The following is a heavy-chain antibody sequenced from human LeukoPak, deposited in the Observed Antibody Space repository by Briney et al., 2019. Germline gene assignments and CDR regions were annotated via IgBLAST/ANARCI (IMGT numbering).Heavy chain of an antibody. V-gene: IGHV1-2*02. CDR2: INPNSGGT. D-gene: IGHD3-9*01. J-gene: IGHJ4*02. CDR1: GYTFTAYH. Sequence: ASVKVSCKASGYTFTAYHMHWVRQAPGQGLEWMGWINPNSGGTKYAQKFQGRVTMTRDTSISTTFMELSRLRSDDTAVYYCTLLDILTGYCLDYWGQGTLVTVSS. CDR3: TLLDILTGYCLDY.